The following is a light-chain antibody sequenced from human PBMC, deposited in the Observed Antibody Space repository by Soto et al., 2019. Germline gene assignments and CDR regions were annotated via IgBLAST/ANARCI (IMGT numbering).Light chain of an antibody. CDR1: QSVDTH. Sequence: EIVLTQSPATLSVSPGERATLSCRASQSVDTHLHWYQQKPGQAPRLLIYGASTRATGIPARFSGSGSGTEFTLTINSLQSEDFAVYYCQQSRNWYTFGQGTALEIK. CDR2: GAS. V-gene: IGKV3-15*01. J-gene: IGKJ2*01. CDR3: QQSRNWYT.